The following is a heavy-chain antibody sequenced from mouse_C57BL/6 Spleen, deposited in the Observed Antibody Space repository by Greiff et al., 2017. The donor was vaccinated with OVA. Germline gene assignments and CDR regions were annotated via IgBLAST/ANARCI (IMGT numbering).Heavy chain of an antibody. CDR1: GFNFKNTY. CDR2: IDPANGNT. J-gene: IGHJ3*01. V-gene: IGHV14-3*01. D-gene: IGHD1-1*01. CDR3: AREDYYGSSPFAY. Sequence: EVQLQQSVAELVRPGASVKLSCTASGFNFKNTYMPWVKQRPEQGLEWIGRIDPANGNTKYAPKFQGKATITADTSSNTAYLQLSSLTSEDTAIYYCAREDYYGSSPFAYWGQGTLVTVSA.